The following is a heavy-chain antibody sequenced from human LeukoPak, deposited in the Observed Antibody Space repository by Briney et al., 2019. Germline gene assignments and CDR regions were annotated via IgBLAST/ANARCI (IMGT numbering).Heavy chain of an antibody. D-gene: IGHD3-10*01. CDR1: GYTXTSYG. CDR3: ARDGDYYGSGSYLDY. V-gene: IGHV1-18*01. Sequence: ASVKVSCKASGYTXTSYGISWVRQAPGQGLEWMGWISDYNGNTNYAQKLQGRVTMTTDTSTSTAYMELRSLRSDDTAVYYCARDGDYYGSGSYLDYWGQGTLVTVSS. J-gene: IGHJ4*02. CDR2: ISDYNGNT.